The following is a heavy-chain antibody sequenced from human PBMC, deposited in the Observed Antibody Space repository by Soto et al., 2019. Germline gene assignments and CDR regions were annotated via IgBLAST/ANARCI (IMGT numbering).Heavy chain of an antibody. CDR2: ISGSGGST. J-gene: IGHJ5*02. D-gene: IGHD4-17*01. CDR1: GFTFSSYA. V-gene: IGHV3-23*01. Sequence: GGSLRLSCAASGFTFSSYAVSWVRQAPGKGLEWVSAISGSGGSTYYADSVKGRFTISRDNSKNTLYLQMNSLRAEDTAVYYCAKGNHYGDRRRFDPWGQGTLVTVS. CDR3: AKGNHYGDRRRFDP.